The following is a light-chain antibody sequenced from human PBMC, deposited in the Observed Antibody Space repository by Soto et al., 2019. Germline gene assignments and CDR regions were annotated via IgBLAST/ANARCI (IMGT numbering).Light chain of an antibody. V-gene: IGKV3-15*01. CDR3: RHYGT. CDR2: GAY. CDR1: QSVAHS. Sequence: EIEMTQSPATLPASPGERATLSCRASQSVAHSLAWYQQKPGQAPRLLIFGAYSRASGIPSRFSGSGSGTEITLPLRRQEPADFADYYCRHYGTFGQGTKLDIK. J-gene: IGKJ1*01.